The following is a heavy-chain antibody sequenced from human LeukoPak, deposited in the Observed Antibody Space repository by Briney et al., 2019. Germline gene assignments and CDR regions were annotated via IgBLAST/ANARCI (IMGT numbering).Heavy chain of an antibody. V-gene: IGHV3-21*01. J-gene: IGHJ4*02. Sequence: GGSLRLSCAASGFTFSSYSMNWVRQAPGKGLEWVASISSSSSYIYYADSVKGRFTISRDNAKNSLYLQMNSLRAEDTAVYYCARIRGWPGPFDYWGQGTLVTVSS. D-gene: IGHD6-19*01. CDR2: ISSSSSYI. CDR3: ARIRGWPGPFDY. CDR1: GFTFSSYS.